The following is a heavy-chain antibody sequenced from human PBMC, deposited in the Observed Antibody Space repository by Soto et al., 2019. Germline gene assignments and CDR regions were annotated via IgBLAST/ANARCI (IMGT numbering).Heavy chain of an antibody. CDR1: GLTSTSYA. CDR2: ILPIFGTT. J-gene: IGHJ6*02. V-gene: IGHV1-69*06. CDR3: VSGANSDVSTSKGYYFPGIDV. Sequence: QVQLVQSGPEVKKPGSSVKVSCKAPGLTSTSYAISWVRQAPGQGLEWGGGILPIFGTTNYAQRFTGSVSLLSDTATTSAYLDLRSLRSEDTAVYFCVSGANSDVSTSKGYYFPGIDVWGQCTTVTVSS. D-gene: IGHD2-2*01.